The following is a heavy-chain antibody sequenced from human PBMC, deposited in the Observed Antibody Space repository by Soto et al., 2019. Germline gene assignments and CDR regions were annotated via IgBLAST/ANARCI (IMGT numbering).Heavy chain of an antibody. CDR2: INPSGGST. D-gene: IGHD4-17*01. V-gene: IGHV1-46*03. CDR3: VRAEGAGKTSVSPFAH. J-gene: IGHJ4*02. Sequence: QVQLVQSGAEVEKPGASVKVSCKASGYTFTSYYMHWVRQAPGQGLEWMGIINPSGGSTSYAQKCQGRVNNARDTTMSTVYMELSSLRSGGTAVYYCVRAEGAGKTSVSPFAHWGQGTLVTVSS. CDR1: GYTFTSYY.